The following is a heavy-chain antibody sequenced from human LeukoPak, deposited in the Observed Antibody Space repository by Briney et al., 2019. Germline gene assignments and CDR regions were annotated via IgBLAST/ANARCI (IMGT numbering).Heavy chain of an antibody. CDR2: TNGDGSDT. V-gene: IGHV3-74*01. J-gene: IGHJ4*02. CDR3: VSGYDNTDFEF. CDR1: GFTFTRYW. Sequence: GGSLRLSCAASGFTFTRYWMHWVRQAPGKGLVWVSCTNGDGSDTSYADSVKGRFTISRDNAKNTLHLQMNSLRVEDTAVYYCVSGYDNTDFEFWGQGTLVTVFS. D-gene: IGHD5-12*01.